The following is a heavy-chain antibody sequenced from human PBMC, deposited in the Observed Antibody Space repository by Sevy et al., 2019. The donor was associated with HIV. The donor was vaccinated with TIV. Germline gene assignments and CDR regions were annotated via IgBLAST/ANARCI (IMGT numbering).Heavy chain of an antibody. D-gene: IGHD4-17*01. CDR1: GVTFSSYG. CDR3: AHSSGLYGYYYGMDV. CDR2: ISYDGSKK. V-gene: IGHV3-30*03. Sequence: GGSLRLSCAASGVTFSSYGIHWVRQAPGKGLEWVAVISYDGSKKNHAESMKGRFTISRANSKNTLYLEMSSLRPGDTAVYYCAHSSGLYGYYYGMDVWGQGTTVTVSS. J-gene: IGHJ6*02.